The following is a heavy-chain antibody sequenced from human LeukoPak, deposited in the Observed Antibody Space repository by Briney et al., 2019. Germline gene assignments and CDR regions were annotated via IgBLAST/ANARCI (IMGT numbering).Heavy chain of an antibody. CDR2: IKSKTDGGKT. V-gene: IGHV3-15*01. D-gene: IGHD3/OR15-3a*01. CDR1: GITLTNVW. CDR3: TTDADWGNH. J-gene: IGHJ5*02. Sequence: GGSLRLSCAASGITLTNVWVTWVRQAPGKGLEWVGRIKSKTDGGKTDYPSPVKGRFTISRDDSRNMLYLQMNSLEIEDTAFYYFTTDADWGNHWGQGTLVTVSS.